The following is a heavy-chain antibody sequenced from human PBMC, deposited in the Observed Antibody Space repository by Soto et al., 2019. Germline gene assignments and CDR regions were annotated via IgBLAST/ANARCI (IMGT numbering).Heavy chain of an antibody. CDR3: ARDGSPESNYPVHFDY. CDR2: IYYSGST. CDR1: GGSISSYY. D-gene: IGHD4-4*01. Sequence: PSETLSLTCTVSGGSISSYYWSWIRQPPGKGLEWIGYIYYSGSTNYNPSLKSRVTISVDTSKNQFSLKLSSVTAADTAAYYCARDGSPESNYPVHFDYWGQGTLVTVSS. V-gene: IGHV4-59*01. J-gene: IGHJ4*02.